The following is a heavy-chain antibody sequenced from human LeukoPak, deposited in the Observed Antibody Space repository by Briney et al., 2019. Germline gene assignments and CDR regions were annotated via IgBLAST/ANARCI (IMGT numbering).Heavy chain of an antibody. CDR1: GGSISSSSYY. CDR3: ARETQSITMIVDYFDY. CDR2: IYYSGST. D-gene: IGHD3-22*01. Sequence: PSETLSLTCTVSGGSISSSSYYRGWIRQPPGKGLEWIGSIYYSGSTYYNPSLKSRVTISVDTSKNQFSLKLSSVTAADTAVYYCARETQSITMIVDYFDYWGQGTLVTVSS. J-gene: IGHJ4*02. V-gene: IGHV4-39*02.